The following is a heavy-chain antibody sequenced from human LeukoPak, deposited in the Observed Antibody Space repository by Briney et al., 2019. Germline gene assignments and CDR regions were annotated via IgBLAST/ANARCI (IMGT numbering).Heavy chain of an antibody. J-gene: IGHJ1*01. V-gene: IGHV3-53*01. CDR1: GFTVSSNY. D-gene: IGHD2-15*01. CDR2: IFSGGNI. Sequence: GGSLRLSCAASGFTVSSNYMSWVRQAPGKGLEWVSVIFSGGNIYYADSVKGRFTISRDNSKNMLYLQMNSLRAEDTAVYYCAQQVGYCSSGSCYFTYWGQGTLVTVSS. CDR3: AQQVGYCSSGSCYFTY.